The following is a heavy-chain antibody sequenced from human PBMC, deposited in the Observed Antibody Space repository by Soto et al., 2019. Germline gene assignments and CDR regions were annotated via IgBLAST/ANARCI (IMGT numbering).Heavy chain of an antibody. CDR3: ARGGGSATTLYFDY. J-gene: IGHJ4*02. D-gene: IGHD3-16*01. Sequence: QVQLVQSGAEVKKPGASVKVSCKASGYTFTSYFMHWVRQAPGQGLEWMGIINPSGGNTNYAQKFQGRVTMTGDTSTSIVYMELSSLRSEDTAVYYCARGGGSATTLYFDYWGQGALVTVSS. CDR2: INPSGGNT. V-gene: IGHV1-46*01. CDR1: GYTFTSYF.